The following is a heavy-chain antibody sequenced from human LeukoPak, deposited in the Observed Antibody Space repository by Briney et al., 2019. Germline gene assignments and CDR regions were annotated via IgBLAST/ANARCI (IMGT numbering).Heavy chain of an antibody. Sequence: PSETLSLICAVYGGSFSGYYWSWIRQPPGKGLEWIGEINHSGSTNYNPSLKSRVTISVDTSKNQFSLRLSSVTAADTAVYYCARGITGTIIGAFDIWGQGQWSPSLQ. CDR3: ARGITGTIIGAFDI. J-gene: IGHJ3*02. D-gene: IGHD1-7*01. V-gene: IGHV4-34*01. CDR1: GGSFSGYY. CDR2: INHSGST.